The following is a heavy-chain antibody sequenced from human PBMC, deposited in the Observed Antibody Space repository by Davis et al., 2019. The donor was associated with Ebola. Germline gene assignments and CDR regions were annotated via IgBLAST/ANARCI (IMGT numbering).Heavy chain of an antibody. D-gene: IGHD1-26*01. Sequence: GESLKISCLASGFSFSSYAMHWVRQPPGKGLEYVSGISSNGGSKSYADSVKGRFTISRDNSKNTLYLQMNGLRVEDTAIYYCAKDTSNIWFDIWGQGTNVTVSS. V-gene: IGHV3-64D*08. CDR3: AKDTSNIWFDI. CDR2: ISSNGGSK. CDR1: GFSFSSYA. J-gene: IGHJ3*02.